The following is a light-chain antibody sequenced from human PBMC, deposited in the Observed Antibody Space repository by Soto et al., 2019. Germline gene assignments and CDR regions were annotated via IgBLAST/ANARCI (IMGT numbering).Light chain of an antibody. V-gene: IGLV2-14*03. J-gene: IGLJ1*01. CDR2: DVT. CDR3: SSYTSTSTLYV. CDR1: SSDIGGWNY. Sequence: QSVLTQPASVSGSPGQSITISCTGTSSDIGGWNYVSWYQQLPGKVPKLIIYDVTNRPSGVSDRFSGSKSGNAASLTISGLQAEDEADYYCSSYTSTSTLYVFRTGTKLTVL.